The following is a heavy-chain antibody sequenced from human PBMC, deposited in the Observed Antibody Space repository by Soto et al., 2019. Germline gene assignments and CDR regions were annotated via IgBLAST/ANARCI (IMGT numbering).Heavy chain of an antibody. D-gene: IGHD1-20*01. V-gene: IGHV4-39*01. J-gene: IGHJ6*03. CDR3: ARHKDNNGTKRWDYHYYYMDV. CDR1: GGSIISSSYY. Sequence: SETLSLTCTVSGGSIISSSYYWVLIRQAPGKGLEWIGSIYYSGSTYYNPSLKSRVTISVDTSKNQFSLKLSSVTAADTAVYYCARHKDNNGTKRWDYHYYYMDVRGTGTTVTLAS. CDR2: IYYSGST.